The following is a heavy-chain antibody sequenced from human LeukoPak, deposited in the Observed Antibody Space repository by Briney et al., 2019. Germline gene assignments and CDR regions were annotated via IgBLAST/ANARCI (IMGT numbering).Heavy chain of an antibody. V-gene: IGHV1-3*01. CDR2: INAGNGNT. CDR1: GYTFTSYA. J-gene: IGHJ4*02. Sequence: ASVKVSCKASGYTFTSYAMHWVRQAPGQRLEWMGWINAGNGNTKYSQKFQGRVTITRDTSASTAHMELSSLRSEDTAVYYCARASPGPGRFDYWGQGTLVTVSS. CDR3: ARASPGPGRFDY.